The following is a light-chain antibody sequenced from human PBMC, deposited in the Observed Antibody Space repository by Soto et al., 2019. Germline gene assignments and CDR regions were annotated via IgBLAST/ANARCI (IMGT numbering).Light chain of an antibody. CDR2: DAS. V-gene: IGKV1-5*01. J-gene: IGKJ1*01. CDR3: QQYQSSWT. Sequence: DIQMTQSPSTLSASVGDRVIITCRASQSISSWLAWYQQKPGKAPNLLIYDASSLESGVPSRFSGSGSGTEFTLTISSLQPDDFATYYCQQYQSSWTFGQGTKVEI. CDR1: QSISSW.